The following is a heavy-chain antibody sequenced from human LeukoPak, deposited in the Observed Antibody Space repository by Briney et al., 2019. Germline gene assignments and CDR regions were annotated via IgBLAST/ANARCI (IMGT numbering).Heavy chain of an antibody. J-gene: IGHJ4*02. V-gene: IGHV1-2*02. CDR3: ARVGGYSYGYTFDY. Sequence: ASVKVSCNASGYTFTGYYMHWVRQAPGQGLEWMGWINPNSGGTNYAQKFQGRVTMTRDTSISTAYMELSRLRSDDTAVYYCARVGGYSYGYTFDYWGQGTLVTVSS. D-gene: IGHD5-18*01. CDR1: GYTFTGYY. CDR2: INPNSGGT.